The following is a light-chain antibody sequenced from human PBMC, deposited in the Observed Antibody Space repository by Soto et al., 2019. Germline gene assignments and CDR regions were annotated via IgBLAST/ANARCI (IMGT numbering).Light chain of an antibody. Sequence: QSVLTQPGSVSGSPGQSITISCTGTSSDVGSYNLVSWYQQHPGKAPKLMIYEVSKRPSGVSNRFSGSKSGNTASLTISGLQAEDEDDYYCCSYAGSSTWVFGGGTKLTVL. CDR1: SSDVGSYNL. J-gene: IGLJ3*02. CDR2: EVS. CDR3: CSYAGSSTWV. V-gene: IGLV2-23*02.